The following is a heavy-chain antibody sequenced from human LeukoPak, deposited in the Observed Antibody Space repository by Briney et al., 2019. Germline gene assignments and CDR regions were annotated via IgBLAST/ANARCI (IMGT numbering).Heavy chain of an antibody. Sequence: ASLRLSCTVSRFTLTGYDMHCVRQAAGQGGEWMGGINHNSDSTNYAQKFHRTVTMTRDTSTSTTYMELSRLRSDDTAVYYCASATEGRGGSCYCDAFDIWGQGTMVTVSS. CDR2: INHNSDST. J-gene: IGHJ3*02. D-gene: IGHD2-15*01. CDR3: ASATEGRGGSCYCDAFDI. CDR1: RFTLTGYD. V-gene: IGHV1-2*02.